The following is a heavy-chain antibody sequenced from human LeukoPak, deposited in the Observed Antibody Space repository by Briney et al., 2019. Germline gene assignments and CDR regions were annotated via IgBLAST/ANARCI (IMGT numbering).Heavy chain of an antibody. CDR3: ARHPHRAFIAVAGTGATAFDI. CDR2: IYYSGST. J-gene: IGHJ3*02. Sequence: SETLSLTCTVSGGSISSYYWSWIRQPPGKGLEWIGYIYYSGSTNYNPSLKGRVTISVDTSKNHFSLEVSSATAADTAVYYCARHPHRAFIAVAGTGATAFDIWGQGTMVTVSS. CDR1: GGSISSYY. D-gene: IGHD6-19*01. V-gene: IGHV4-59*01.